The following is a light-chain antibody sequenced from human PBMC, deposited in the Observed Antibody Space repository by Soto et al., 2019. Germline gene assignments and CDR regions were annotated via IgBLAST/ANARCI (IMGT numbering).Light chain of an antibody. CDR3: SSYTGRSTFV. CDR1: SVGDYNY. CDR2: DVN. V-gene: IGLV2-14*01. J-gene: IGLJ1*01. Sequence: QSALTQPASVSGSPGPSITISCSGTSVGDYNYVSWYQQHPGKVPKLMIYDVNNRPSGVSNRFSGSKSGNTASLTISGLQAEDDADYYYSSYTGRSTFVFATGTKVTVL.